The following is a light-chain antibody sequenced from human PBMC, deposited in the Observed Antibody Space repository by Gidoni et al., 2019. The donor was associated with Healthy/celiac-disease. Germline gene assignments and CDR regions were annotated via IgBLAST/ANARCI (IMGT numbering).Light chain of an antibody. CDR1: QSISSW. V-gene: IGKV1-5*03. J-gene: IGKJ2*01. CDR2: KAS. Sequence: DIQMTQSPSTLSASVGDRVTITCPASQSISSWLAWYQRKPGKAPKLLIYKASSLESGVPSRFSGSGSGTEFTLTISSLQPDDFATYYCQQYNSYPSTFGQGTKLEIK. CDR3: QQYNSYPST.